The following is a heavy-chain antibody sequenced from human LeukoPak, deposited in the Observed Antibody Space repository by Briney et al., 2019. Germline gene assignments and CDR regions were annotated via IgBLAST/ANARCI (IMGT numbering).Heavy chain of an antibody. CDR3: AKDLKSRDDYGGKGGSEVVAYFQH. J-gene: IGHJ1*01. V-gene: IGHV3-23*01. CDR1: GFTFSSYA. D-gene: IGHD4-23*01. Sequence: PGGSLRLSCAASGFTFSSYAMSWVRQAPGKGLEWVSAISGSGGSTYYADSVKGRFTISRDNSKNTLYLQMNSLRAEDTAVYYCAKDLKSRDDYGGKGGSEVVAYFQHWGQGTLVTVSS. CDR2: ISGSGGST.